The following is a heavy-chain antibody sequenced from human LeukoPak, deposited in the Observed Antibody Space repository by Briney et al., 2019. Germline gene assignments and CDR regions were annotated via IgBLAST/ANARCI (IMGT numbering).Heavy chain of an antibody. Sequence: PEGSLRLSCTASGFTFGDYAMSWVRQAPGKGLEWVGFIRSKAYGGTTEYAASVKGRFTISRDDSKSIAYLQMNSLKTEDTAVYYCTRGGRDIVVVPAESYFDYWGQGTLVTVSS. CDR2: IRSKAYGGTT. CDR1: GFTFGDYA. V-gene: IGHV3-49*04. J-gene: IGHJ4*02. D-gene: IGHD2-2*01. CDR3: TRGGRDIVVVPAESYFDY.